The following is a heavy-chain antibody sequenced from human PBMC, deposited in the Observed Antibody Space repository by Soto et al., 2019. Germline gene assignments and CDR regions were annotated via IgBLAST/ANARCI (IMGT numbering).Heavy chain of an antibody. Sequence: PGGSLRLSCAASGFTFSSYWMSWVRQAPGKGLEWVANIKQDGRDKYYVDSVKGRFTISRDNAKNTLYLQMNSLRAEDTAVYYCARLSIIAAAGEDYWGQGTLVTVSS. V-gene: IGHV3-7*02. J-gene: IGHJ4*02. D-gene: IGHD6-13*01. CDR3: ARLSIIAAAGEDY. CDR1: GFTFSSYW. CDR2: IKQDGRDK.